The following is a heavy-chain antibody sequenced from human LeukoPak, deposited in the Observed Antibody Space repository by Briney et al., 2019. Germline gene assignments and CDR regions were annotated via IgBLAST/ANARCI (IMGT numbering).Heavy chain of an antibody. D-gene: IGHD3-16*02. V-gene: IGHV3-33*01. CDR2: IWYDGSEQ. Sequence: PGGSLRLSCAASGFTFNTYAIHWVRQAPGKGLEWVAVIWYDGSEQYYADSVKGRFIISRDNYKSTSDLQMNSLRAEDTAVYYCAREGDSRWGELSPWGQGTLVTVSA. J-gene: IGHJ1*01. CDR1: GFTFNTYA. CDR3: AREGDSRWGELSP.